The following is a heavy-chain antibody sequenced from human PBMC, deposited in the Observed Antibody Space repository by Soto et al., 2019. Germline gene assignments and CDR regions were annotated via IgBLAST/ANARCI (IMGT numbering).Heavy chain of an antibody. D-gene: IGHD6-19*01. CDR2: ITSSGSTI. V-gene: IGHV3-11*01. CDR1: GFTFSDYY. Sequence: PGGSLRLSCAASGFTFSDYYMSWIRQAPGKGLEWVSYITSSGSTIYYADSVKGRFTISMDNAKNSLYLQMNSLRAEDTAVYYCARENEQWVAADNWGQGTLVTVSS. J-gene: IGHJ4*02. CDR3: ARENEQWVAADN.